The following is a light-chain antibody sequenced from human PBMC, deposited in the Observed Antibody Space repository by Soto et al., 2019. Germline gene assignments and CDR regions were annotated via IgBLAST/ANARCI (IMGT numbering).Light chain of an antibody. CDR1: LGVARY. CDR3: QHLNSYPRT. V-gene: IGKV1-9*01. J-gene: IGKJ1*01. Sequence: IQLTQSPSSLSASVGDRVTITCRASLGVARYLAWYQQKPGTAPKLLIYAASTLQSGVSSRFSGSGSGTDFTLTISSLQPEDSATYYCQHLNSYPRTFGHGTKVDVK. CDR2: AAS.